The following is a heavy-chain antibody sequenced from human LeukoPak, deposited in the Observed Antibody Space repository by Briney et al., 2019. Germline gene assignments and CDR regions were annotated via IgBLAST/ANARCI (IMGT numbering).Heavy chain of an antibody. J-gene: IGHJ4*02. CDR1: GYIFTSYW. Sequence: GESLKISCKGSGYIFTSYWIGWVRQMPGKGLEWMGIIYPGDSETRYSPSFQAQVTTSADKCITTAYLQWSSLKASDTAMYYCARPNSYCSGGSCYDYWGQGTLVTVSS. D-gene: IGHD2-15*01. V-gene: IGHV5-51*01. CDR2: IYPGDSET. CDR3: ARPNSYCSGGSCYDY.